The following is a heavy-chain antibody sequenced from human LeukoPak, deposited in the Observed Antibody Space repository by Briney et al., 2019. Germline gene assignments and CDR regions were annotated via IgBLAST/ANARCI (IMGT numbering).Heavy chain of an antibody. CDR1: GFTFSSYA. D-gene: IGHD2-15*01. CDR2: ISYDGSNK. Sequence: GRSLRLSCAASGFTFSSYAMHWVRQAPGKGLEWVAVISYDGSNKYYADSVQGRFTISRDNSKSTLCLQMNSLRAEDTAVYYCAKQLGYCSDGSCYFPYWGQGTLVTVSS. J-gene: IGHJ4*02. V-gene: IGHV3-30-3*02. CDR3: AKQLGYCSDGSCYFPY.